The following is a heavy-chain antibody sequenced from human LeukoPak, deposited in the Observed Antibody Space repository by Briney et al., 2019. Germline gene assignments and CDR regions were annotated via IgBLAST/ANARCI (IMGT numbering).Heavy chain of an antibody. J-gene: IGHJ4*02. CDR2: IYYSGST. D-gene: IGHD3-16*01. V-gene: IGHV4-39*07. CDR3: ARDRMLYYFDY. CDR1: GGSISSSSYY. Sequence: SETLSLTCTVSGGSISSSSYYWGWIRQPPGKGLEWIGSIYYSGSTYYNPSLKSRVTISVDTSKNQFSLKLSSVTAADTAVYYCARDRMLYYFDYWGQGALVTVSS.